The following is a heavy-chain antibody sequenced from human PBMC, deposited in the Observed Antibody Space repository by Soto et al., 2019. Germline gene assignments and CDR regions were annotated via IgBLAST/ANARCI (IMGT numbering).Heavy chain of an antibody. D-gene: IGHD5-18*01. CDR3: ARENTARTRGYFDY. J-gene: IGHJ4*02. CDR2: IIPIFGTA. Sequence: VQLVESGGGLVKPGGSLRLSCAASGFTFSSYSMNWVRQAPGQGLEWMGGIIPIFGTANYAQKFQGRVTITADESTSTAYMELSSLRSEDTAVYYCARENTARTRGYFDYWGQGTLVTVSS. CDR1: GFTFSSYS. V-gene: IGHV1-69*01.